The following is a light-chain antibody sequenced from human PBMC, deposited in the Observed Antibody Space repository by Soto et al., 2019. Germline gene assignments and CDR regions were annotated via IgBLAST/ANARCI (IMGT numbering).Light chain of an antibody. V-gene: IGKV3-20*01. Sequence: EIVLTQSPGTLSLSPGERATLSCRASQSVSSSYLAWYQQKPAQAPRLLIYGASSRATGIPDRFSGSGSGTDFTLTISRLEPEDIAVYYCQQYEGSPWTFGQGTKVEIK. CDR2: GAS. J-gene: IGKJ1*01. CDR3: QQYEGSPWT. CDR1: QSVSSSY.